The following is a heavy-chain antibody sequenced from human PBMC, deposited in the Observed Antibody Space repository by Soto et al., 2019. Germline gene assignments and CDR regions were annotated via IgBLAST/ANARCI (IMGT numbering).Heavy chain of an antibody. CDR3: ARHDCISSSCYYYYYYGMDV. D-gene: IGHD2-2*01. V-gene: IGHV1-69*12. CDR1: GGTFSSYA. CDR2: IIPIFGTV. J-gene: IGHJ6*02. Sequence: QVQLVQSGAEVKKPGSSVKVSCKASGGTFSSYAISWVRQAPGQGLEWMGEIIPIFGTVNYAQKFQGRVTITADESTSTAYMELSSLRSEDTAVYYCARHDCISSSCYYYYYYGMDVWGQGTTVTVSS.